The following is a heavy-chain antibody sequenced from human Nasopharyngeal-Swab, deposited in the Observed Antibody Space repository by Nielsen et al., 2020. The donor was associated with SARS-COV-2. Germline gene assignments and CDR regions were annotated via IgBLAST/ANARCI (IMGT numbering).Heavy chain of an antibody. J-gene: IGHJ4*02. V-gene: IGHV4-39*07. Sequence: SETLSLTCTVSGGPISSRSSYWGWIRQPPGKGLEWIGSIYYSGNTYYTPSLESRVTLSVDTSKNQFFLKLSSVTAADTAVYYCARTHASSGLFDYWGQGTLVTVSS. D-gene: IGHD3-22*01. CDR3: ARTHASSGLFDY. CDR2: IYYSGNT. CDR1: GGPISSRSSY.